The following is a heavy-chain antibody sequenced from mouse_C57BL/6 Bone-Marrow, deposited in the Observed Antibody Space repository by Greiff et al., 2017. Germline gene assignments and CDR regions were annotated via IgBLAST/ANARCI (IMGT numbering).Heavy chain of an antibody. Sequence: QVQLQQPGAELVKPGASVKLSCKASGYTFTSYWMHWVKQGPGQGLEWIGMIHPNSGSTNYNEKFKSKATLTVDESSSTAYMHSNSLTSEDSAVYYCAEGGAPAWFAYWGQGTLVTVSA. CDR3: AEGGAPAWFAY. V-gene: IGHV1-64*01. CDR1: GYTFTSYW. J-gene: IGHJ3*01. CDR2: IHPNSGST.